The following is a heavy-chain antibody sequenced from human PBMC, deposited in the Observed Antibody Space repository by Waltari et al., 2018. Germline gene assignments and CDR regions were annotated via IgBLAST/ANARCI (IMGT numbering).Heavy chain of an antibody. CDR1: SYG. V-gene: IGHV1-18*01. J-gene: IGHJ4*02. CDR3: ARDQNIVVVPAAPFDY. D-gene: IGHD2-2*01. Sequence: SYGISWVRQAPGQGLEWMGWISAYNGNTNYAQKLQGRVTMTTDTSTSTAYMELRSLRSDDTAVYYCARDQNIVVVPAAPFDYWGQGTLVTVSS. CDR2: ISAYNGNT.